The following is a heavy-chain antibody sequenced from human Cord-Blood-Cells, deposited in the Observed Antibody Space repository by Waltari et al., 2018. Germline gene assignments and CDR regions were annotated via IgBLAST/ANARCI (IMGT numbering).Heavy chain of an antibody. CDR1: GYTFTGYY. CDR3: ARDHKGNVDY. D-gene: IGHD4-4*01. V-gene: IGHV1-2*02. CDR2: INPNSGST. Sequence: QVQLVQSGAEVKKPGASVKVSCKASGYTFTGYYMHWVRQAPGQGLEGMGCINPNSGSTNYAKKFQGRVTMTRDTSISTAYMELSRLRSDDTAVYYCARDHKGNVDYWGQGTLVTVSS. J-gene: IGHJ4*02.